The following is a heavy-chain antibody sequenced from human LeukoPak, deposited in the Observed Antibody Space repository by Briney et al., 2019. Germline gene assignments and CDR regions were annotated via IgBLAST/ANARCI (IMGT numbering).Heavy chain of an antibody. J-gene: IGHJ4*02. Sequence: PSETLSLTCTVSGGSINSYHWSWIRQPPGKGLEWIGYIYYSGSTNYNPSLKSRVTMSVDTSKNQFSLKLSSVTAADTAVYYCAREGYDYVWGSYRYEQIDYWGQGTLVTVSS. CDR2: IYYSGST. CDR1: GGSINSYH. CDR3: AREGYDYVWGSYRYEQIDY. V-gene: IGHV4-59*12. D-gene: IGHD3-16*02.